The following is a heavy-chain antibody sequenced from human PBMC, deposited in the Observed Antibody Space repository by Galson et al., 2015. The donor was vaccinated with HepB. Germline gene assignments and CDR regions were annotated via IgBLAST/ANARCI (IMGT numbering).Heavy chain of an antibody. CDR3: ARYYYDSSGPGAFDI. CDR2: INPNSGGT. CDR1: GYTFTGYY. Sequence: SVKVSCKASGYTFTGYYMHWVRQAPGQGLEWMGWINPNSGGTNYAQKFQGWVTMTRDTSISTAYMELSRLRSDDTAVYYCARYYYDSSGPGAFDIWGQGTMVTVSS. J-gene: IGHJ3*02. D-gene: IGHD3-22*01. V-gene: IGHV1-2*04.